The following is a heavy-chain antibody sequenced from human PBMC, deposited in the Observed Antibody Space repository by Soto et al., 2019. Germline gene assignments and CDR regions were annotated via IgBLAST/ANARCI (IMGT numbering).Heavy chain of an antibody. CDR2: IDWNDAK. V-gene: IGHV2-70*01. D-gene: IGHD3-10*01. CDR3: ARILSRDYYGSGSHYCFDY. Sequence: SGPTLVNPTQTLTLTCTFSGFSLSTNGMCVSWIRQPPGKALEWLALIDWNDAKYYSTSLKTRLTISKDTSKNQVVLTMTNMDPVDTATYYCARILSRDYYGSGSHYCFDYWGQGTLVTVSS. CDR1: GFSLSTNGMC. J-gene: IGHJ4*02.